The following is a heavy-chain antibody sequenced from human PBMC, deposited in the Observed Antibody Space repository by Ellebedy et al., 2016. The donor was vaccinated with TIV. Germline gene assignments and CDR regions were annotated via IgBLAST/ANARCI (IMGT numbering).Heavy chain of an antibody. Sequence: GESLKISXAASGFTFSSYRMHWVRQAPGKGLVWVSLINHDGRSTTYADSVKGRFTISRDNAKSILYLQMNSLGAEDTAVYYCARGPYYSDPSAPYAHYWGQGTLVTVSS. V-gene: IGHV3-74*01. J-gene: IGHJ4*02. D-gene: IGHD3-22*01. CDR1: GFTFSSYR. CDR2: INHDGRST. CDR3: ARGPYYSDPSAPYAHY.